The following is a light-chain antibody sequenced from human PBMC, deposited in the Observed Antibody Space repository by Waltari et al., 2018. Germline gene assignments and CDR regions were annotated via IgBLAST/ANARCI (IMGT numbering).Light chain of an antibody. CDR1: SSDVGNYNR. Sequence: QSALTQPPSVSGSPGQSVTISCTATSSDVGNYNRVSWYQQSPGTAPKLMIYDVTNRPSGVPDRFSGSKSGNTASLTISGLQAEDEADYYCSSPTTSITWVFGGGTKWTVL. CDR2: DVT. J-gene: IGLJ3*02. V-gene: IGLV2-18*02. CDR3: SSPTTSITWV.